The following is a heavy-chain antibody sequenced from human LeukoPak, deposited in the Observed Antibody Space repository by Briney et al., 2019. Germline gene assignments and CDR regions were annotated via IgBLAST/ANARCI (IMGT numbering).Heavy chain of an antibody. Sequence: KSSETLSLTCTVSGYSISSGYYWGWIRQPPGKGLEWIGSIYHSGSTYYNPSLKSRVTISVDTSKNQFSLKLSSVTAADTAVYYCATPEPYDILTGYSADAFDIWGQGTMVTVSS. D-gene: IGHD3-9*01. V-gene: IGHV4-38-2*02. CDR3: ATPEPYDILTGYSADAFDI. J-gene: IGHJ3*02. CDR1: GYSISSGYY. CDR2: IYHSGST.